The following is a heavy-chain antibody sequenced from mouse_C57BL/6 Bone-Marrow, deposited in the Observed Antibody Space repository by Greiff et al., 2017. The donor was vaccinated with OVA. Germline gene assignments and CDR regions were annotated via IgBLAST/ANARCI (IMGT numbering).Heavy chain of an antibody. D-gene: IGHD1-1*01. J-gene: IGHJ3*01. CDR3: GPYYYGSSYDWFAY. Sequence: QVQLQQSGAELASPGASVTLSCTASGYTFTDHIMNWVKKRPGQGLEWIGRIYPVSGETNSNQKFMGKATFSVDRSSSTVYMVLNSLTSEDPAVYYCGPYYYGSSYDWFAYWGQGTLVTVSA. CDR1: GYTFTDHI. V-gene: IGHV1-11*01. CDR2: IYPVSGET.